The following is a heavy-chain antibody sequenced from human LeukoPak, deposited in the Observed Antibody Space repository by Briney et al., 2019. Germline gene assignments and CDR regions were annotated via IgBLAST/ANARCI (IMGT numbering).Heavy chain of an antibody. CDR1: GGSISSYY. V-gene: IGHV4-4*07. CDR3: ARDEQLAGDYYYYGMDV. CDR2: IYTSGST. Sequence: SETLSLTCTVSGGSISSYYWSWIRQPAGKGLEWIGRIYTSGSTNYNPSLKSRVTMSVDTSKNQFSLKLSSVTAADTAVYYCARDEQLAGDYYYYGMDVWGQGTTATVSS. D-gene: IGHD6-13*01. J-gene: IGHJ6*02.